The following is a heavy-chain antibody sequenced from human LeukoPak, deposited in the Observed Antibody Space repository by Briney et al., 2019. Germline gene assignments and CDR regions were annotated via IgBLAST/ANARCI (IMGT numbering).Heavy chain of an antibody. CDR2: ISGSSSHI. CDR1: GFTFNDYY. Sequence: PGGSLRLSCEASGFTFNDYYLGWIRQAPGKGLEWISYISGSSSHINYADSVKGRFTISRDNAKKSVYLQMDSLRVEDTAVYYCARDQIGSWWGQGTLVIVSS. D-gene: IGHD3-22*01. J-gene: IGHJ4*02. CDR3: ARDQIGSW. V-gene: IGHV3-11*06.